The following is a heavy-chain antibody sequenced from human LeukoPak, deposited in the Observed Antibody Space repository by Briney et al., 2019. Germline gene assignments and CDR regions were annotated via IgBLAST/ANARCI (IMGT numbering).Heavy chain of an antibody. CDR2: ISAYNGNT. D-gene: IGHD6-19*01. Sequence: ASVKHCFKASGYTFTSYGISWVRQAPGQGLEWMGWISAYNGNTNYAQKLQGRVTMTTDTSTSTAYMELRSLRSDDTAVYYCARGVNGYSSGCYADYWGQGTIVTVSS. J-gene: IGHJ4*02. CDR3: ARGVNGYSSGCYADY. CDR1: GYTFTSYG. V-gene: IGHV1-18*01.